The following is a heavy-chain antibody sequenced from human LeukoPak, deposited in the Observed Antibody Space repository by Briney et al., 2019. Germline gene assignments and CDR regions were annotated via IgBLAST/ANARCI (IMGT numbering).Heavy chain of an antibody. CDR3: ARVGSGSFDY. D-gene: IGHD6-19*01. Sequence: PSETLSLTCTVSGNSISSYYWSWIRQPPGKRLEWIGYIYYTGGTNYNPSLKSRVTISIDTSKNQFSLKLSSVTAADTAIYYCARVGSGSFDYWGQGTLVTVPS. CDR1: GNSISSYY. V-gene: IGHV4-59*01. CDR2: IYYTGGT. J-gene: IGHJ4*02.